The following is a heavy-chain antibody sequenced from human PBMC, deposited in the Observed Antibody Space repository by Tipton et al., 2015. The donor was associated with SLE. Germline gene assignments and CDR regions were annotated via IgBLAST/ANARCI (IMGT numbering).Heavy chain of an antibody. D-gene: IGHD4-17*01. V-gene: IGHV4-34*08. CDR2: SSHRGGT. J-gene: IGHJ6*03. CDR3: ATYGAFVYMDV. CDR1: GGTFSGYH. Sequence: TLSLTCSVSGGTFSGYHWTWIRQPPGKGLEWIGESSHRGGTNYSPSLKSRVTISEDASKTQFSLKLTSVTAADTAVYYCATYGAFVYMDVWGKGTTVTVSS.